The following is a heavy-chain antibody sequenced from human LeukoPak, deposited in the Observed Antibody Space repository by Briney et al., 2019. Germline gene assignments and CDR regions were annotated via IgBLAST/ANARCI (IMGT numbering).Heavy chain of an antibody. V-gene: IGHV4-61*02. D-gene: IGHD2/OR15-2a*01. Sequence: SETLSLTCTVSGGSISSSSYYWGWIRQPAGKGLEWIGRIYARGNTNYNPSLKSRVTISVDTSKNQFSLKLSSVTAADTAVYFCARDSHAYFDAFDIWGQGTMVTVSS. J-gene: IGHJ3*02. CDR3: ARDSHAYFDAFDI. CDR1: GGSISSSSYY. CDR2: IYARGNT.